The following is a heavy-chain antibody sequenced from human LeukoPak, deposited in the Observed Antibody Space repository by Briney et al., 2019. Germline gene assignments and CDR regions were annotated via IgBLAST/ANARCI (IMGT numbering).Heavy chain of an antibody. CDR1: GFTFSHYY. D-gene: IGHD1-26*01. Sequence: GGSLRLSCAASGFTFSHYYMSWVRQAPGKGLEWVASIKQDGSEKYYVDSVKGRFTISRDNAKSPLYLQMNSLRAEDTAVYYCARSGNYWDYWGQGTLVTVSS. V-gene: IGHV3-7*01. CDR3: ARSGNYWDY. CDR2: IKQDGSEK. J-gene: IGHJ4*02.